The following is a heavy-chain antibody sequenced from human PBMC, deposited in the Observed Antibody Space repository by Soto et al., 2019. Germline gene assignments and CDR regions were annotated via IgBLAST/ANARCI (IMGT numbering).Heavy chain of an antibody. CDR3: ARESTMVRGVLDY. CDR2: IIPIFGTA. V-gene: IGHV1-69*13. J-gene: IGHJ4*02. CDR1: GGTFSSYA. D-gene: IGHD3-10*01. Sequence: SVKVSCKASGGTFSSYAISWVRQAPGQGLEWMGGIIPIFGTANCAQKFQGRVTITADESTSTAYMELSSLRSEDTAVYYCARESTMVRGVLDYWGQGTLVTVSS.